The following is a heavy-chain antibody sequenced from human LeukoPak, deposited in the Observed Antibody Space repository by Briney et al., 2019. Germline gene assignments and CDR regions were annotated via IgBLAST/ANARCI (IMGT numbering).Heavy chain of an antibody. CDR3: ARFGSYYDSSGYYYP. D-gene: IGHD3-22*01. Sequence: GGSLRLSCAASGFTFSSYAMHWVRQAPGKGLEWVAVISYDGSNKYYADSVKGRFTISRDNSKNTLYLQMNSLRAEDTAVYYCARFGSYYDSSGYYYPWGQGTLVTVSS. CDR2: ISYDGSNK. CDR1: GFTFSSYA. V-gene: IGHV3-30-3*01. J-gene: IGHJ5*02.